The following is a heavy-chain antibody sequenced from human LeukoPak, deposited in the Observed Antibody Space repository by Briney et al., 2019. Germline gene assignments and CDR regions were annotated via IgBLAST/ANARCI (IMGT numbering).Heavy chain of an antibody. CDR1: GFTFDDYA. Sequence: GGPLRFSGVAPGFTFDDYALPWVRQVPGKGRKWVSGISYNRDGIGYADSVKGRFTVSRDNAKNSLYLQMNSLRSEDTALYYCAKGAAAGIRGYFDYWGQGILVTVSS. CDR2: ISYNRDGI. V-gene: IGHV3-9*01. D-gene: IGHD6-25*01. J-gene: IGHJ4*02. CDR3: AKGAAAGIRGYFDY.